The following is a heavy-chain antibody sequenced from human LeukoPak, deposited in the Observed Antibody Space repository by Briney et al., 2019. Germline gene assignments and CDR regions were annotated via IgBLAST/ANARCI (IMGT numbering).Heavy chain of an antibody. Sequence: GGSLRLSCAASGFIFSAYGVTWVRQAPGKGLEWVSSMGVSGDNVHYADSVKGRFAISRDNSKNTLYLQMNSLRAEDAAVYYCAKDPNGDYVGAFDTWGQGTMVIVSS. J-gene: IGHJ3*02. CDR2: MGVSGDNV. CDR1: GFIFSAYG. V-gene: IGHV3-23*01. D-gene: IGHD4-17*01. CDR3: AKDPNGDYVGAFDT.